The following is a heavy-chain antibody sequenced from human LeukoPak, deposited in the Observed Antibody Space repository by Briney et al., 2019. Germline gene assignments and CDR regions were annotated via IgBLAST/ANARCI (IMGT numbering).Heavy chain of an antibody. J-gene: IGHJ4*02. CDR1: GGSISSGGYS. V-gene: IGHV4-30-2*01. CDR3: ARGLALVGSSGYYWGFDY. Sequence: PSQTLSLTCAVSGGSISSGGYSWRWIRQPPGKGLEWIGYIYHSGSTYYNPSLKSRVTISVDRSKNQFSLKLSSVTAADTAVYYCARGLALVGSSGYYWGFDYWGQGTLVTVSS. CDR2: IYHSGST. D-gene: IGHD3-22*01.